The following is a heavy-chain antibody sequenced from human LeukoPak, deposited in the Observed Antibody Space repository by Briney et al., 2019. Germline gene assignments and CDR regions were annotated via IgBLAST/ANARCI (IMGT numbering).Heavy chain of an antibody. CDR2: VTNSGTT. Sequence: PSETLSLTCNVSGESISSHYWSWTRQSPGKGLEWIGYVTNSGTTNFNPPLKSRVTISIDTSKNQISLTLSSVTAADPAVFFCARLVLVRGPMEYYYYYMDVWGRGTTVIVSS. CDR3: ARLVLVRGPMEYYYYYMDV. CDR1: GESISSHY. J-gene: IGHJ6*03. V-gene: IGHV4-59*11. D-gene: IGHD2/OR15-2a*01.